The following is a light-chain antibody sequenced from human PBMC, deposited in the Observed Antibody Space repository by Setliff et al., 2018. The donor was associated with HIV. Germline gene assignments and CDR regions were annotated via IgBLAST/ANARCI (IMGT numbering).Light chain of an antibody. CDR1: SSDVSSYNY. J-gene: IGLJ2*01. Sequence: QSALTQPRSVSGSPGQSVTISCTGTSSDVSSYNYVSWYQQHPGKAPKLMIYDVTKRPSGVPDRLSGSKSGNTASLTISGLQAEDEADYYCCSYAGSYTPVIFGGGTKVTVL. CDR3: CSYAGSYTPVI. V-gene: IGLV2-11*01. CDR2: DVT.